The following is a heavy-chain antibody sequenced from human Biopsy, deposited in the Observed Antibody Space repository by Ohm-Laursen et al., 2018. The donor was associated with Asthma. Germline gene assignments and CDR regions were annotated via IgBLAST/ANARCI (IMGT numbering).Heavy chain of an antibody. J-gene: IGHJ6*02. V-gene: IGHV3-30-3*01. D-gene: IGHD6-6*01. Sequence: SLRLSCTASGFVFRSHAMHWVRQAPGKGLEWVAVVSYDGGVVHYADSVKGRFTISRDNSKNTLYLQMNSLRAEDTAVYYCARKIAARGGMGVWGQGTTVTVSS. CDR2: VSYDGGVV. CDR1: GFVFRSHA. CDR3: ARKIAARGGMGV.